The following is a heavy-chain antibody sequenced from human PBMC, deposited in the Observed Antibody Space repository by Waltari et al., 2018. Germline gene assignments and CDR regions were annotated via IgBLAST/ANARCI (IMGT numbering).Heavy chain of an antibody. CDR1: GFTCVDFA. D-gene: IGHD1-26*01. CDR2: SGWNSGNI. V-gene: IGHV3-9*01. J-gene: IGHJ3*01. CDR3: ARDFAGSPTGAFDV. Sequence: QLVGSGGDWVQLGGYLRLSCVVSGFTCVDFALHWVRQVPGKGLEWVSGSGWNSGNIAYGDFVKGRFIISRDNAKNSLYLQMNSLRREDTALYYCARDFAGSPTGAFDVWGQGTMVTVSS.